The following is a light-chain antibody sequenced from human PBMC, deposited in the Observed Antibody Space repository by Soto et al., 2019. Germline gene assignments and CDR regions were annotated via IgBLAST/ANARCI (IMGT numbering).Light chain of an antibody. V-gene: IGLV1-40*01. CDR1: TSNIGAGYD. Sequence: QSVLTQPPSVSGAPGQRATISCTGSTSNIGAGYDVHWYQQLPGSAPKLLIFGTINRPSGVPDRFSGSKSGTSASLAITGLQAEDEADYYCQSYDSSLSGRVVFGGGTKLTVL. CDR2: GTI. J-gene: IGLJ2*01. CDR3: QSYDSSLSGRVV.